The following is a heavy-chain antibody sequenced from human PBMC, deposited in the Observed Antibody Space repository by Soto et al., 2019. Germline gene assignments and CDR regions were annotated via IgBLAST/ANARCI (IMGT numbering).Heavy chain of an antibody. CDR1: GYTFTSYD. Sequence: QVQLVQSGAEVKKPGASVKVSCKASGYTFTSYDINWVRQATGQGLEWMGWMNPNSGNTGYAQKFQGRVTMTRTTSLMTAFMALSSLRSADTAVYYRVGRLRYFDYCCQGTLVTVSS. J-gene: IGHJ4*02. CDR3: VGRLRYFDY. V-gene: IGHV1-8*01. D-gene: IGHD4-17*01. CDR2: MNPNSGNT.